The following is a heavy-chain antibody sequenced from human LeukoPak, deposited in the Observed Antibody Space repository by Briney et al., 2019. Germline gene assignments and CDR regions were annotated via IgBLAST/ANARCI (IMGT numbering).Heavy chain of an antibody. V-gene: IGHV1-69*04. Sequence: GASVKVSCKASGGTFSSYAISWVRQAPGQGLEWMGRIIPILGIANYAQKFQGRVTITADKSTSTAYMELSSLRSEDTAVYYCASCREYSSSSRALDYWGQGTLVTVSS. CDR1: GGTFSSYA. D-gene: IGHD6-6*01. J-gene: IGHJ4*02. CDR2: IIPILGIA. CDR3: ASCREYSSSSRALDY.